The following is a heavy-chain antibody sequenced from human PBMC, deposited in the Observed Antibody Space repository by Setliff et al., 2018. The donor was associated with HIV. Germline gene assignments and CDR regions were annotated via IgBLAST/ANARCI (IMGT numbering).Heavy chain of an antibody. J-gene: IGHJ4*02. CDR3: AKGPVTDSEVYFDY. D-gene: IGHD4-4*01. CDR2: IWYDGSNK. V-gene: IGHV3-33*06. Sequence: GRSLRLSCAASGFTFSSYGMHWVRQAPGKGLEWVAVIWYDGSNKYYADSVKGRFTISRDNSKNTLYLQMNSLRAEDTAVYYCAKGPVTDSEVYFDYWGQGTLVTVSS. CDR1: GFTFSSYG.